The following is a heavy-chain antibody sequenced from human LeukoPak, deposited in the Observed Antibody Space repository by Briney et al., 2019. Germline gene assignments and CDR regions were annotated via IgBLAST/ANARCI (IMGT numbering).Heavy chain of an antibody. CDR2: ISGSGGST. CDR3: ARGGYSDSSGYYPRAFDY. CDR1: GFTFSSYA. V-gene: IGHV3-23*01. D-gene: IGHD3-22*01. Sequence: GGSLRLSCAASGFTFSSYAMSWVRQAPGKGLEWVSAISGSGGSTYYADSVKGRFTISRDNSKNTLYLQINSLRAEDTAVYYCARGGYSDSSGYYPRAFDYWGQGTLVTVSS. J-gene: IGHJ4*02.